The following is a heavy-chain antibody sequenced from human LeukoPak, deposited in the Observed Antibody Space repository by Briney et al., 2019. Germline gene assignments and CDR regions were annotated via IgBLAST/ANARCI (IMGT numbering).Heavy chain of an antibody. CDR1: GGSFSGYY. CDR3: ARGAVKMAPIPRGSSYMDV. D-gene: IGHD5-24*01. CDR2: INHSGST. Sequence: SETLSLTCAVYGGSFSGYYWSWIRQPPGKGLEWIGEINHSGSTNYNPSLKSRVTISVDTSKNQFSLKLSSVTAADTAVYYCARGAVKMAPIPRGSSYMDVWGKGTTVTVSS. V-gene: IGHV4-34*01. J-gene: IGHJ6*03.